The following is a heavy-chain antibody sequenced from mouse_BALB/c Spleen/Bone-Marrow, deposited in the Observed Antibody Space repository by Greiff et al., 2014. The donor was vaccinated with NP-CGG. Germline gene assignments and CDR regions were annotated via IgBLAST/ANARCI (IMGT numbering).Heavy chain of an antibody. CDR2: INPSSGYT. D-gene: IGHD2-3*01. Sequence: QVQLQQPGAELARPGASVKMSCRASGYTFTTYTIHWVRQRPGQGLEWIGYINPSSGYTNYIQKFKDKATLTADKSSSTAYMQRSSLTSEDSAVYYCARGDDGYVFFDYWGQGTTLTVSS. J-gene: IGHJ2*01. CDR1: GYTFTTYT. CDR3: ARGDDGYVFFDY. V-gene: IGHV1-4*01.